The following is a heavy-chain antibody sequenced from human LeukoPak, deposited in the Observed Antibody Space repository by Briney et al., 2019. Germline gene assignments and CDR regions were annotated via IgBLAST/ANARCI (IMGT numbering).Heavy chain of an antibody. J-gene: IGHJ3*02. D-gene: IGHD1-1*01. CDR1: GFTFSSYA. CDR3: AKYAYNWNAPDGFDM. CDR2: ISFDGGRK. V-gene: IGHV3-30*18. Sequence: GGSLRLSCAASGFTFSSYAMHWVRQAPGKGLEWVAVISFDGGRKHYGDSVKGRFTISRDNSESTLFLQMNSLRTDDTSVYFCAKYAYNWNAPDGFDMWGQGTMVIVSS.